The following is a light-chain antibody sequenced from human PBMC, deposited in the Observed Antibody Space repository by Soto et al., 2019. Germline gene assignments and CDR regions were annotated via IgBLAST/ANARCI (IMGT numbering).Light chain of an antibody. V-gene: IGKV3D-7*01. CDR3: QHYDKLPRR. J-gene: IGKJ1*01. CDR1: QSGCSSY. Sequence: YGDSQSGCSSYLAWYQQKPGQAPRLLIYGASSRATSIPARFSGGGSGAEYTLTISSLQAEDFVVYCCQHYDKLPRRSGQGTKV. CDR2: GAS.